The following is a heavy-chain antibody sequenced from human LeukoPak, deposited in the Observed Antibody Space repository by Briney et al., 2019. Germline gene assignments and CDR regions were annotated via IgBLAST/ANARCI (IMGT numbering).Heavy chain of an antibody. Sequence: ASVKVSCKASGYTFTSYDINWVRQATGQGLERMGWMNPNSGNTGYAQKFQGRVTMTRNTSISTAYMELSSLRSEDTAVYYCARGRGVAAALRNWFDPWGQGTLVTVSS. CDR2: MNPNSGNT. J-gene: IGHJ5*02. CDR3: ARGRGVAAALRNWFDP. V-gene: IGHV1-8*01. D-gene: IGHD6-13*01. CDR1: GYTFTSYD.